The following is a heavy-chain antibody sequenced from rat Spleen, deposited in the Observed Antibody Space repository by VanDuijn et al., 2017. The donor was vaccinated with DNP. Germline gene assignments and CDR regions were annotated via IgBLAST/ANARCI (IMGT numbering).Heavy chain of an antibody. J-gene: IGHJ2*01. CDR2: ITNSGGST. V-gene: IGHV5-31*01. Sequence: EVQLVETGGGLVQPGRSLKLSCVASGFTFSDYWMYWFRQVPGKGLEWVASITNSGGSTYYRDSVKGRFTISRDNAKSTLYLQMDSLRSEDTATYYCTTGYSGLGYFDYWGQGVMVTVSS. D-gene: IGHD1-1*01. CDR1: GFTFSDYW. CDR3: TTGYSGLGYFDY.